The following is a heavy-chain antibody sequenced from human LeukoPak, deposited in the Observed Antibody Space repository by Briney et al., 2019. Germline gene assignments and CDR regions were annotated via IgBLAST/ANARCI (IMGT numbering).Heavy chain of an antibody. Sequence: SETLSPTCAVYGGSFSGYYWSWIRQPPGKGLEWIGEINHSGSTNYNPSLKSRVTISVDTSKNQFSLKLSSVTAADTAVYYCARGAPGAPKLGYWGQGTLVTVSS. V-gene: IGHV4-34*01. CDR2: INHSGST. D-gene: IGHD3-10*01. CDR1: GGSFSGYY. CDR3: ARGAPGAPKLGY. J-gene: IGHJ4*02.